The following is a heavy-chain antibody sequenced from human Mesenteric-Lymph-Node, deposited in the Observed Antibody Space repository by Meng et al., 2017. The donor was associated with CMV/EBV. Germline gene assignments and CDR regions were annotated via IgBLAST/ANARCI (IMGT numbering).Heavy chain of an antibody. Sequence: SETLSLTCTVSGGSISSRSYYWGWIRQPPGKGLEWIGSIYYSGSTYYNASLKSRVTISVDTSKNQFSLKLSSVTAADTAVYYCARVGVRNSNYIPWGQGTLVTVSS. D-gene: IGHD4-11*01. J-gene: IGHJ5*02. V-gene: IGHV4-39*07. CDR2: IYYSGST. CDR3: ARVGVRNSNYIP. CDR1: GGSISSRSYY.